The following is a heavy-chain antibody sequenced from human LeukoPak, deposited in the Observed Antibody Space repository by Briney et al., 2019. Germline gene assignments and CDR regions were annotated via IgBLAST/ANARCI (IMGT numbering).Heavy chain of an antibody. D-gene: IGHD3-22*01. CDR3: ARGSSGYYSYYYYYYMDV. CDR2: IRYDGSNK. CDR1: GFTFNNYG. V-gene: IGHV3-30*02. J-gene: IGHJ6*03. Sequence: GGSLRLSCAASGFTFNNYGMHWVRQAPGKGLEWVAFIRYDGSNKYYADSVKGRFTISRDNSKNTLYLQMNSLRAEDTAVYYCARGSSGYYSYYYYYYMDVWGKGTTVTISS.